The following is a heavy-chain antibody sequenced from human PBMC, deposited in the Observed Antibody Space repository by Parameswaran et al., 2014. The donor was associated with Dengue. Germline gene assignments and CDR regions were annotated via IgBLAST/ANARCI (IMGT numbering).Heavy chain of an antibody. D-gene: IGHD5-18*01. CDR2: IYWDDDK. J-gene: IGHJ4*02. Sequence: WIRQPPGKALEWLALIYWDDDKHYSPSLKSRLTITKDTSKNQVVLTLTNVDPVDTATYYCARSDPTMVLYYFDYWGLGILVTVSS. V-gene: IGHV2-5*02. CDR3: ARSDPTMVLYYFDY.